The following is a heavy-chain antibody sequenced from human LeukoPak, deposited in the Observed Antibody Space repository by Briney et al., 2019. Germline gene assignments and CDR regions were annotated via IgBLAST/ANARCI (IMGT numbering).Heavy chain of an antibody. CDR1: GASISSSYY. V-gene: IGHV4-59*01. CDR3: ASSPGQRVYDK. CDR2: IYYSGST. D-gene: IGHD3-10*01. J-gene: IGHJ4*02. Sequence: PSETLSLTCTVSGASISSSYYWSWIRQPPGKGLEWIGYIYYSGSTNYNPSLESRVTMSIDTSNNQFSLKLTSVAATDTAVYYCASSPGQRVYDKWGQETLVPFS.